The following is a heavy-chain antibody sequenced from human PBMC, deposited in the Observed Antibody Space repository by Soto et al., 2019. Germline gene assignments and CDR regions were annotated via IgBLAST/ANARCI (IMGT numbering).Heavy chain of an antibody. CDR1: GYTFTSYD. V-gene: IGHV1-8*01. CDR3: ARSVEWLASFRY. J-gene: IGHJ4*02. D-gene: IGHD6-19*01. Sequence: QVQLVQSGAEVKKPGASVKVSCKASGYTFTSYDINWVRQATGQGLEWMGWMNPNSGNTGYAHKFQGRVTMTSNNSISTAYMELSSLRSDGKAMYYCARSVEWLASFRYWGQGTLVTVSS. CDR2: MNPNSGNT.